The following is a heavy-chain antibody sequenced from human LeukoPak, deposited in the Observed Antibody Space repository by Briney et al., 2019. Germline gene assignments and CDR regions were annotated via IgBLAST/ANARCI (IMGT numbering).Heavy chain of an antibody. CDR1: GFTFSNYD. CDR2: VIGSGSST. CDR3: ARAGYGDPHCDF. V-gene: IGHV3-23*01. D-gene: IGHD4-17*01. Sequence: GGSLRLSCAASGFTFSNYDMSWVRRAPGKGLEWVSTVIGSGSSTYYADSVKGRFTISRDNSKSTLYLQMNSLRAEDTAAYYCARAGYGDPHCDFWGQGTLVTVSS. J-gene: IGHJ4*02.